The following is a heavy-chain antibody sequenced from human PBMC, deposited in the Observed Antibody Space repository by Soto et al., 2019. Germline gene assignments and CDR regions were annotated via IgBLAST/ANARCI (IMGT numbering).Heavy chain of an antibody. CDR1: GGSISSSSYY. CDR2: IYYSGST. D-gene: IGHD6-19*01. V-gene: IGHV4-39*01. CDR3: GAMAGGDWLDS. Sequence: SETLSLTCTVSGGSISSSSYYWGCIRQPPGKGLEWIGSIYYSGSTYYNPSLKSRVTISVDTSKNQFSLKRSSVTAADTAVYYCGAMAGGDWLDSWGQGTLVTVSS. J-gene: IGHJ5*01.